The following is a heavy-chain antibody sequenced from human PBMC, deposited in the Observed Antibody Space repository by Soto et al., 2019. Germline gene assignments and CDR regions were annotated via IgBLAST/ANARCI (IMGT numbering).Heavy chain of an antibody. J-gene: IGHJ4*02. CDR3: ARGQRYYYDGRIDY. V-gene: IGHV4-34*01. CDR2: INHSGCT. D-gene: IGHD3-22*01. Sequence: SETLSLTCAVCGGSFSGYCCSWIRQPPGKGLEWIGEINHSGCTNYNPSPKSRDSISVDTSKNQMSLYLSSVTAADTAVYYFARGQRYYYDGRIDYWGQGTLVTVSS. CDR1: GGSFSGYC.